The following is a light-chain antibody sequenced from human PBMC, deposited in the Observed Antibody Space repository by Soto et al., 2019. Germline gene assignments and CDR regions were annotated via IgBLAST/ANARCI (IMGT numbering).Light chain of an antibody. J-gene: IGKJ2*01. V-gene: IGKV1-9*01. CDR3: QQLNSYPLMYT. Sequence: DIQLTQSPSFLSASVGDRDTITCRASQGISSYLAWYQQKPGKAPKLLIYAASTLQSGVPSRFSGSGSGTEFTLTISSLQPEDFATYYCQQLNSYPLMYTFGQGTKLEIK. CDR2: AAS. CDR1: QGISSY.